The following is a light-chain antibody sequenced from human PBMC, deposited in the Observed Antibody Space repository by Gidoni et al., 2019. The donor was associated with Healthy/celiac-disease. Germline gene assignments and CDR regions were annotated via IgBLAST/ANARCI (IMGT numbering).Light chain of an antibody. CDR2: AAS. Sequence: IQMTQSPSSLSASVGDRVTIPCRASSSISSYLNWYQQKPGKAPKLLIYAASSLQSGVPSRFSGSGSGTDFTLTISSLQPEDFATYYCQQSYSTPTFGQGTKVEIK. CDR3: QQSYSTPT. V-gene: IGKV1-39*01. J-gene: IGKJ1*01. CDR1: SSISSY.